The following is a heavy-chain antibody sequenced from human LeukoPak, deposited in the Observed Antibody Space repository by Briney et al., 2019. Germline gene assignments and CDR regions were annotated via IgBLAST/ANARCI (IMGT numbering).Heavy chain of an antibody. Sequence: SETLSLTCTVSGVSISSYYWSWIRQPAGKGLEWIGRIYTSGSTNYNPSLMSRVTMSVDTSKNQFSLKLSSVTAADTAVYYCAGSPDDYFDYWGQGTLVTVSS. V-gene: IGHV4-4*07. CDR1: GVSISSYY. CDR2: IYTSGST. J-gene: IGHJ4*02. CDR3: AGSPDDYFDY.